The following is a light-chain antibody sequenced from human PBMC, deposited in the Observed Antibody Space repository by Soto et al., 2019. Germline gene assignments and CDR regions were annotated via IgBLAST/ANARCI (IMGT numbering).Light chain of an antibody. V-gene: IGKV1-33*01. J-gene: IGKJ4*01. CDR1: QDIGNY. Sequence: DIQMTQSPSSLSASIGDRVIITCQASQDIGNYLNWYQHRPGKAPKVLIYDASNLERGVPSRFSGSGSGTDFTLTFSSLQPEDIATYYCQQYDNLPSVTFGGGTKVEIK. CDR3: QQYDNLPSVT. CDR2: DAS.